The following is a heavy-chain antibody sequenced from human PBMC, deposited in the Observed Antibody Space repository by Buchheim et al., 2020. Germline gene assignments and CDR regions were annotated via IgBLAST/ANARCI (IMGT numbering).Heavy chain of an antibody. V-gene: IGHV1-46*01. D-gene: IGHD1-26*01. CDR2: INPSGGST. Sequence: QVQLVQSGAEVKKPGASVKVSCKASGYTFTSYYMHWVRQAPGQGLEWMGIINPSGGSTSYAQKFQGRVTMTRDTSTSPVYMELSSLRSEDTAVYYCARDREGIVGAGAMGEIDYWGQGTL. CDR3: ARDREGIVGAGAMGEIDY. J-gene: IGHJ4*02. CDR1: GYTFTSYY.